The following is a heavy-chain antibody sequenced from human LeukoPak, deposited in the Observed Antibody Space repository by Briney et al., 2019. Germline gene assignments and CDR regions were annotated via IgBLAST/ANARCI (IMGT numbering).Heavy chain of an antibody. Sequence: ESLKISCKGSGDSFTSYWIGCVRQMPGKGRQWMGSNYPGDSDTRYSPSFQSQVTISADKSISTAYLQWSSLKASDTAMYYCARQMATLGQYYYYGMDVWGQGTTVTVSS. J-gene: IGHJ6*02. CDR1: GDSFTSYW. V-gene: IGHV5-51*01. CDR2: NYPGDSDT. D-gene: IGHD5-24*01. CDR3: ARQMATLGQYYYYGMDV.